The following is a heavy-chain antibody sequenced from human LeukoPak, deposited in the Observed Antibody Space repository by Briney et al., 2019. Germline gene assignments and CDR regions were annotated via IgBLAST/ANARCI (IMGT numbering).Heavy chain of an antibody. CDR3: ARDNYGMDV. Sequence: PGGSLRLSCAASGFTFSSYGMHWVRQAPGKGLEWVAVIWYDGSNKYYADSVKGRFTISRDNSKNTLYLQVNCLRAEDTAVYYCARDNYGMDVWGQGTTVTVSS. CDR1: GFTFSSYG. V-gene: IGHV3-33*01. J-gene: IGHJ6*02. CDR2: IWYDGSNK.